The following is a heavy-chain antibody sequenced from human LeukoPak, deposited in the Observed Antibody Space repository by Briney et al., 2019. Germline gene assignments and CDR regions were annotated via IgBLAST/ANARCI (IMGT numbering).Heavy chain of an antibody. CDR2: IKQDGSEK. D-gene: IGHD3-10*01. CDR1: GFTFSSYS. J-gene: IGHJ4*02. V-gene: IGHV3-7*01. Sequence: GGSLRLSCAASGFTFSSYSMNWVRQAPGKGLEWVANIKQDGSEKRYVDSVKGRFTISRDNTKTSFYLQMNSLRAEDTAVYYCTRYSYNSGPNDYWGQGILVTVSS. CDR3: TRYSYNSGPNDY.